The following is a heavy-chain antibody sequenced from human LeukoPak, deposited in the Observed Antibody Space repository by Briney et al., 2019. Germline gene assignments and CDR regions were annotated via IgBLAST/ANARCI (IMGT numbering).Heavy chain of an antibody. CDR2: IYSGGSA. D-gene: IGHD5-18*01. J-gene: IGHJ6*02. Sequence: SETLSLTCTVSGDSISSSSYYWGWIRQPPGKGLEWIGSIYSGGSAYYNPSLQSRVTISVDTSMNQFSLKLSSVTAADTAVYYCARVKYSYGYKGYYYGMDVWGQGTTVTVSS. CDR3: ARVKYSYGYKGYYYGMDV. V-gene: IGHV4-39*07. CDR1: GDSISSSSYY.